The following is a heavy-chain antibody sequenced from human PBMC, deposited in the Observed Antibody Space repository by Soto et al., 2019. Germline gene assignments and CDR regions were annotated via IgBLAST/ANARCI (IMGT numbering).Heavy chain of an antibody. J-gene: IGHJ6*03. CDR1: GYTFTSYY. CDR3: ARGYLAARHYYYYYYMDV. Sequence: ASVKVSCKASGYTFTSYYMHWVRQAPGQGLEWMGIINPSGGSTSYAQKFQGRVTMTRDTSTSTVYMELSSLRSEDTAVYYCARGYLAARHYYYYYYMDVWGKGTTVTVSS. CDR2: INPSGGST. V-gene: IGHV1-46*03. D-gene: IGHD6-6*01.